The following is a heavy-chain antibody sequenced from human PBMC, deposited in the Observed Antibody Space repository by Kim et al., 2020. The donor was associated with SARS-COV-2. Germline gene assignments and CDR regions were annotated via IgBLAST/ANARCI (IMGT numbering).Heavy chain of an antibody. J-gene: IGHJ3*02. V-gene: IGHV1-18*01. D-gene: IGHD2-15*01. Sequence: ASVKVSCKASGYTFTSYGISWVRQAPGQGLEWMGWISAHNGNTNYAQKLQGRVTMTTDTSTSTAYMELRSLRSDDTAVYYCARERGPYCSGGSCYRAFDIWGQGTMVPVSS. CDR1: GYTFTSYG. CDR2: ISAHNGNT. CDR3: ARERGPYCSGGSCYRAFDI.